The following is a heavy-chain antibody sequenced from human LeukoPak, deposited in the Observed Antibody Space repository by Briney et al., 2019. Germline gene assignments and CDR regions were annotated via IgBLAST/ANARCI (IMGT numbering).Heavy chain of an antibody. CDR1: GGSISSGGYY. J-gene: IGHJ6*03. D-gene: IGHD5-18*01. Sequence: PSETLSLTCTVSGGSISSGGYYWSWIRQHPGKGLEWIGYIYYSGSTNYNPSLKSRVTISVDTSKNQFSLKLSSVTAADTAVYYCAAPGYSYGHDRGYYYYMDVWGKGTTVTVSS. CDR2: IYYSGST. V-gene: IGHV4-61*08. CDR3: AAPGYSYGHDRGYYYYMDV.